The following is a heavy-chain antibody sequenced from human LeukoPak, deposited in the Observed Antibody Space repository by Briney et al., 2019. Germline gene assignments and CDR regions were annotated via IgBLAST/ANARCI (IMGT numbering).Heavy chain of an antibody. D-gene: IGHD3-16*01. CDR2: IFPGDSDT. Sequence: GESLKISCKGSGYSFTRYWIAWVRQMPGKGLEWMGMIFPGDSDTRYSPSFKGQVTISADKSISTAYLQWSSLKASDTAMYYCARRGYGYSQPDYWGQGTLVTVSS. CDR1: GYSFTRYW. V-gene: IGHV5-51*01. CDR3: ARRGYGYSQPDY. J-gene: IGHJ4*02.